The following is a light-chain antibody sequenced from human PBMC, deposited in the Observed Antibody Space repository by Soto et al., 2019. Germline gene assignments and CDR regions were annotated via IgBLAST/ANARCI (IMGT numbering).Light chain of an antibody. J-gene: IGLJ2*01. CDR1: SSNIGAGYD. Sequence: QPVLTQPPSVSGSPGQRVTISCTGISSNIGAGYDVHWYQQLPGTAPKLLIYGDSNRPSGVPDRFSGSKSGTSASLAITGLQAEDEADYYCQSYDSSLSGSVFGGGTKVTVL. CDR3: QSYDSSLSGSV. V-gene: IGLV1-40*01. CDR2: GDS.